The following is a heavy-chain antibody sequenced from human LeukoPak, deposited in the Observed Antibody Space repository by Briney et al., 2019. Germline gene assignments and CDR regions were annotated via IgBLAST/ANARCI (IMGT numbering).Heavy chain of an antibody. V-gene: IGHV1-2*04. J-gene: IGHJ6*02. CDR3: AREEGDYYYGMDV. Sequence: ASVKVSCKASGYTFTSYYMHWVRQAPGQGLEWMGWINPNSGGTNYAQKFQGWVTMTRDTSISTAYMELSRLRSDDTAVYYCAREEGDYYYGMDVWGQGTTVTVSS. CDR2: INPNSGGT. CDR1: GYTFTSYY.